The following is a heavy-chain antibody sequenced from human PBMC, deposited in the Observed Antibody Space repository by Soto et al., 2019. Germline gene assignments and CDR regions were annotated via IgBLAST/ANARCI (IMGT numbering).Heavy chain of an antibody. CDR2: IYYSGST. V-gene: IGHV4-31*03. CDR1: GGSISSGGYY. D-gene: IGHD2-2*02. Sequence: SETLSLTCTVSGGSISSGGYYWSWISQHPGKGLEWIGYIYYSGSTYYNPSLKSRVTISVDTSKNQFSLKLSSVTAADTAVYYCARVGVVAAAIRRAAFESWGRGTMVTFSS. CDR3: ARVGVVAAAIRRAAFES. J-gene: IGHJ3*02.